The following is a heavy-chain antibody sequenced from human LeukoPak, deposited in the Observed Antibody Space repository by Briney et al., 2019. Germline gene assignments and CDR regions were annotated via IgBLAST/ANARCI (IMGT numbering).Heavy chain of an antibody. CDR3: ARGYSSTLFDY. J-gene: IGHJ4*02. Sequence: GGSLRLSCAASGFTVSSNYMSWVRQAPGKGLEWVSVIRSAGDTSYADSVKGRFTISRDNSKNTLYLQMDSLRAEDTAVYYCARGYSSTLFDYWGQGTLVTVSS. CDR1: GFTVSSNY. V-gene: IGHV3-53*01. D-gene: IGHD2-2*01. CDR2: IRSAGDT.